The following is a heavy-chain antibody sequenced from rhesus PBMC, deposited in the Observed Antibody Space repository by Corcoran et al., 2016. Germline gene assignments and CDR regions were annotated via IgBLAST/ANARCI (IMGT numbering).Heavy chain of an antibody. D-gene: IGHD3-16*01. CDR1: GGSFSSYW. J-gene: IGHJ6*01. V-gene: IGHV4-80*01. CDR3: ARDRYLSGSYYRYGLDS. Sequence: QVQLQESGPGLVKPSETLSLTCAVSGGSFSSYWWSWIRPPPGQGRVWIGVINGNSGSTNYNPSLKGRVTISKDASKNQFSLKLSSVTAADTAVYYCARDRYLSGSYYRYGLDSWGQGVVVTVSS. CDR2: INGNSGST.